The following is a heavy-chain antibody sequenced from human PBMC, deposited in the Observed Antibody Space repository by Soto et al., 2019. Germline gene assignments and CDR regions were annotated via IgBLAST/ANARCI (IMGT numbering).Heavy chain of an antibody. D-gene: IGHD3-10*01. CDR2: IIPMFGRP. CDR3: VRFYGSGSYLLVDN. Sequence: QVQLVQSGADVKKSGSSVKVSCKASGGTFNTDGFNWVRQAPGQGLEWMGGIIPMFGRPKYAQKFQARVTIVADEFTRTVYMELISLQSEDTAVYYCVRFYGSGSYLLVDNWGQGTLVTVSS. J-gene: IGHJ4*02. CDR1: GGTFNTDG. V-gene: IGHV1-69*01.